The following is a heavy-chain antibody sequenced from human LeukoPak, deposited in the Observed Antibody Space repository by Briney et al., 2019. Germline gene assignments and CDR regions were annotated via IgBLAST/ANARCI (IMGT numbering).Heavy chain of an antibody. Sequence: ASVKVSCKASGYTFTSYDINWVRQATGQGLEWMGWMNPNSGNTGYAQKFQGRVTMTRNPSIITAYMELSSLRSEDTAVYYCARRYCSGGSCFRRKHYFDYWGQGTLVTVSS. V-gene: IGHV1-8*01. CDR2: MNPNSGNT. J-gene: IGHJ4*02. CDR3: ARRYCSGGSCFRRKHYFDY. D-gene: IGHD2-15*01. CDR1: GYTFTSYD.